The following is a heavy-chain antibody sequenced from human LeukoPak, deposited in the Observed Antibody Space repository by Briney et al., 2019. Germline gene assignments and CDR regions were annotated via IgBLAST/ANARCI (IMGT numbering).Heavy chain of an antibody. CDR2: IYYSGST. Sequence: SETLSLTCKVSDGSISSYYWNWIRQPPGKGLEWIGYIYYSGSTNYNPSLKSRVTISVDTSKNQFSLKLSSVTAADTAVYYCARARYGYCSSTSCYLDAFDIWGQGTMVTVSS. CDR1: DGSISSYY. V-gene: IGHV4-59*01. CDR3: ARARYGYCSSTSCYLDAFDI. J-gene: IGHJ3*02. D-gene: IGHD2-2*01.